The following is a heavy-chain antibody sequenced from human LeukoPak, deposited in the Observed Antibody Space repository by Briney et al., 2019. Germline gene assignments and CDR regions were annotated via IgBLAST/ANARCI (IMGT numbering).Heavy chain of an antibody. CDR1: GFTFSSYW. CDR3: ATETNGRHYDY. Sequence: GGSLRLSCAASGFTFSSYWMHWARQAPGKGLEWVASIGPTGSDRYHADSIKGRFTISRDNANNFLYLQMNSLRAEDTAVYYCATETNGRHYDYWGQGTLLTVSS. J-gene: IGHJ4*02. V-gene: IGHV3-21*06. CDR2: IGPTGSDR. D-gene: IGHD1-14*01.